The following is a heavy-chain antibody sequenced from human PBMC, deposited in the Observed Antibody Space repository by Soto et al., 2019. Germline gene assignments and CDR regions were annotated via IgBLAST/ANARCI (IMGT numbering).Heavy chain of an antibody. CDR3: ASGWMAAFDT. CDR1: GDSIKTHY. Sequence: PSETLSLTCSVPGDSIKTHYWSWMRQPPGKGLEWIGYIYYSGSTLYNPSLKRRVTISVDTAKNQFSLRLNSLTAADTAVYYCASGWMAAFDTWGQGTLVTVYS. J-gene: IGHJ5*02. V-gene: IGHV4-59*11. D-gene: IGHD2-2*03. CDR2: IYYSGST.